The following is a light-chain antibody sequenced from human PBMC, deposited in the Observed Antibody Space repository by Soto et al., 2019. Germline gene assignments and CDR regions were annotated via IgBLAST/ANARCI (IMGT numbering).Light chain of an antibody. Sequence: DIHRTQSPSTRSASVGDRVTITSGASQSISSWLAWYQQKPGKAPTPLIHDASSLESGVPSRFSGSGSGTEFTLTISSLQPDDFATYYCQQYNSYSTWTFGQGTKVDIK. J-gene: IGKJ1*01. CDR1: QSISSW. CDR3: QQYNSYSTWT. CDR2: DAS. V-gene: IGKV1-5*01.